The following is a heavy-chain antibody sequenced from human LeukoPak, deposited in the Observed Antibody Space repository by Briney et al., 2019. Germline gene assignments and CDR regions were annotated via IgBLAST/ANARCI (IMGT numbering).Heavy chain of an antibody. CDR3: ARALYYYDSSGDYYYYYYYMDV. CDR1: GVSISTSAYY. Sequence: PSETLSLTCSVSGVSISTSAYYWGWIRQPPGKGLEWIGSIYYTGSTYYNASLNSRVTISVDTSKNQFSLKLSSVTAADTAVYYCARALYYYDSSGDYYYYYYYMDVWGKGTTVTVSS. CDR2: IYYTGST. V-gene: IGHV4-39*07. D-gene: IGHD3-22*01. J-gene: IGHJ6*03.